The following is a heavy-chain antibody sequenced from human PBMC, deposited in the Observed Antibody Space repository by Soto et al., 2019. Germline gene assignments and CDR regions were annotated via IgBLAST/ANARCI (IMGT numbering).Heavy chain of an antibody. CDR3: ARERAFMVRGVSMGPSDGMDV. CDR2: IYYSGST. D-gene: IGHD3-10*01. CDR1: GGSISSGDYY. J-gene: IGHJ6*02. Sequence: SETLSLTCTVSGGSISSGDYYWSWIRQPPGKGLEWIGYIYYSGSTYYNPSLKSRVTISVDTSKNQFSLKLSSVTAADTAVYYCARERAFMVRGVSMGPSDGMDVWGQGTTVPVSS. V-gene: IGHV4-30-4*01.